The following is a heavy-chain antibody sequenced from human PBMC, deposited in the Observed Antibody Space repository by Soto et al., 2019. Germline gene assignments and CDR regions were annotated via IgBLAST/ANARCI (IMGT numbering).Heavy chain of an antibody. D-gene: IGHD6-13*01. CDR2: IFSNDEK. Sequence: SGPTLVNPTETLTLTCTVSGFSLSNARMGVSWIRQPPGKALEWLAHIFSNDEKSYSTSLKSRLTISKDTSKSQVVLTMTNMDPVDTATYYCARMVIDRTAAGLDYWGQGTLVTVSS. V-gene: IGHV2-26*01. CDR1: GFSLSNARMG. CDR3: ARMVIDRTAAGLDY. J-gene: IGHJ4*02.